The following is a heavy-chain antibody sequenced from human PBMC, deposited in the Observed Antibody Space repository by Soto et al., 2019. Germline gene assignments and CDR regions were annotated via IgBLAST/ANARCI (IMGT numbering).Heavy chain of an antibody. CDR1: GYTFTQYS. CDR3: ARDAMKGQWLGGY. D-gene: IGHD6-19*01. Sequence: QVQLVQSGAEEKKPGASVIVSCKASGYTFTQYSIHWARQAPGQRPEWMGWINVGNGDTKYLQQFQGRVTITRDTSTTTVHMELGSLKSEDTATYYCARDAMKGQWLGGYWGQGTVVTVSS. J-gene: IGHJ4*02. V-gene: IGHV1-3*05. CDR2: INVGNGDT.